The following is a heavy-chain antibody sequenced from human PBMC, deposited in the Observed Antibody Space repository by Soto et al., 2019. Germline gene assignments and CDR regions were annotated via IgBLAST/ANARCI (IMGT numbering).Heavy chain of an antibody. CDR1: GFSLSTSEVG. J-gene: IGHJ5*01. Sequence: QITLKESGPTLVKATQTLTLTCTFSGFSLSTSEVGVGWIRQPLGKALEWLAVIYWDDDKRYSPSLKTRLTITKDXXKXQXXLTMTNVDPVDTATYYCAHRRSDCTGGSCYRWFDSWGQGTLVTVSS. D-gene: IGHD2-15*01. CDR3: AHRRSDCTGGSCYRWFDS. V-gene: IGHV2-5*02. CDR2: IYWDDDK.